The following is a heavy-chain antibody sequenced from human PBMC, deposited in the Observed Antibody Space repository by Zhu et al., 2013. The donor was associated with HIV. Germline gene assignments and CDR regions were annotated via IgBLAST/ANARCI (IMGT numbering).Heavy chain of an antibody. V-gene: IGHV1-2*04. D-gene: IGHD3-9*01. CDR3: ARDGALRCLDWLFYQNWFDP. Sequence: VQLVQSGAEVKKPGASVKVSCKASGYTFSGYFIHWVRQAPGQGLEWMGWINPNSGGTNYAQKFQSWVKLTRDTSISTAYLELSRVTSDDTAVYYCARDGALRCLDWLFYQNWFDPGPGTLVTVSS. CDR2: INPNSGGT. J-gene: IGHJ5*01. CDR1: GYTFSGYF.